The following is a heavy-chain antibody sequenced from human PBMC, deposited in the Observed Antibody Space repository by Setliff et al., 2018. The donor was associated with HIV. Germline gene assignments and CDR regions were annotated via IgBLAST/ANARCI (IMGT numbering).Heavy chain of an antibody. CDR2: VSQSGST. Sequence: LSLTCSVSGVSINRTDHYWGWIRQSPGKRLEWIGSVSQSGSTYYNPSLKSRVTISVDTSKSQFSLKLNSVTAADTAVYYCARTRGYTYGYIDSWAQGTLVTVSS. J-gene: IGHJ4*02. D-gene: IGHD5-18*01. CDR3: ARTRGYTYGYIDS. CDR1: GVSINRTDHY. V-gene: IGHV4-39*01.